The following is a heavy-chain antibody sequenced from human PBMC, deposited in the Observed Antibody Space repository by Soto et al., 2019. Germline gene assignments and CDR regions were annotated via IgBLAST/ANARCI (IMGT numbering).Heavy chain of an antibody. J-gene: IGHJ4*02. Sequence: QVQLVQSGAEVKKPGASVKVSCKTSGYTFTDYYMHWVRQAPGQGLEWMGVFSPSGGSATYAQKFQGRVTMNSDTSTRTVYRELSSLRSDDTAVYYCASDGGGAWLRIAYWGQGNLVTVSS. D-gene: IGHD5-12*01. CDR2: FSPSGGSA. CDR3: ASDGGGAWLRIAY. CDR1: GYTFTDYY. V-gene: IGHV1-46*01.